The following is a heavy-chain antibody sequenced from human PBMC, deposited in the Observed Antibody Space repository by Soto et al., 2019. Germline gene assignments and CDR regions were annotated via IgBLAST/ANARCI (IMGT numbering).Heavy chain of an antibody. D-gene: IGHD6-13*01. CDR3: ARLRASTWYMGGYLDY. J-gene: IGHJ4*02. Sequence: GGSLRLSCAASGFTFSDYYMSWIRQAPGKGLEWVSYIVSSSSYTNYADSVKGRFTISRDNAKNSLYLEMNSPRAEDTAVYYCARLRASTWYMGGYLDYWGQGTPVTVSS. CDR2: IVSSSSYT. CDR1: GFTFSDYY. V-gene: IGHV3-11*06.